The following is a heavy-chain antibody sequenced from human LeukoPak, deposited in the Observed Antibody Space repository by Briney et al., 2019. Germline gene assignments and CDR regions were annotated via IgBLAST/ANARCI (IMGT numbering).Heavy chain of an antibody. CDR2: IYYSGST. CDR3: ARATYYDFWSGYFFFDY. D-gene: IGHD3-3*01. CDR1: GGSISSYY. Sequence: SETLSLTCTVSGGSISSYYWSWIRQPPGKGLEWIGYIYYSGSTNYNPSLKSRVTISVDTSKNQFSLKLSSVTAADTAVYYCARATYYDFWSGYFFFDYWGQGTLVTVSS. J-gene: IGHJ4*02. V-gene: IGHV4-59*01.